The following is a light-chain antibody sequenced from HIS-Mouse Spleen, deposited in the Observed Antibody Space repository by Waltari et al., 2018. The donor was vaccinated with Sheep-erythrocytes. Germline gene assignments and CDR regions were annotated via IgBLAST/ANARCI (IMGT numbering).Light chain of an antibody. Sequence: SYELTQPPSVSVSPGQTASITCSGGDLGDNYACCYQQKPGQSPVLVIYQDSKRPSGIPERFSGSNSGNTATLTISGTQAMDEADYYCQAWDSSTAWVFGGGTKLTVL. CDR2: QDS. CDR1: DLGDNY. CDR3: QAWDSSTAWV. J-gene: IGLJ3*02. V-gene: IGLV3-1*01.